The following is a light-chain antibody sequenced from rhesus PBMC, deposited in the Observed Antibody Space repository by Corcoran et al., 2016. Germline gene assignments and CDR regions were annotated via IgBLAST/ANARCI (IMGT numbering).Light chain of an antibody. CDR3: MQALEFPYS. CDR1: QSLWDCEDGNTY. CDR2: EVS. Sequence: DIVMTQTPLSLPVTPGEPASIACRSSQSLWDCEDGNTYLDWYLQKPGQSPQLLIYEVSNRASGVPDRFSGSGSDTDFTLKISRVEAEGVVVYYCMQALEFPYSFGQGTKVEIK. J-gene: IGKJ2*01. V-gene: IGKV2-104*02.